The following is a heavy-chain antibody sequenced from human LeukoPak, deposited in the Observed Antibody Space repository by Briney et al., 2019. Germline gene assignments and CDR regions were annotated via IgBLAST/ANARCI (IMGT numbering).Heavy chain of an antibody. J-gene: IGHJ4*02. V-gene: IGHV3-15*01. CDR1: GFTFSDAW. CDR2: IKSKTAGGTI. D-gene: IGHD6-13*01. Sequence: GGSLRLSCAASGFTFSDAWMSWVRQAPGKGLEWVGRIKSKTAGGTIDYAAPVKGRFTISRDDSQNTLYLQMNSLKTEDTAVYYCIKPAAGLFDYWGQGTLVTVSS. CDR3: IKPAAGLFDY.